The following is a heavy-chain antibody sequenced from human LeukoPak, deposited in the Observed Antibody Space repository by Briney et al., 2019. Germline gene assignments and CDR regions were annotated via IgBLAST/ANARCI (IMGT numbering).Heavy chain of an antibody. CDR1: GYTFTGHY. Sequence: ASVKVSCKASGYTFTGHYMHWVRQAPGQALEWMGWVSPYSGDTNYAQNFEGRVTMTRDTSMSTAFMELSRLTSDDTAVYYCARAYRLFSSSWYWFDPWGQGTLVTVSS. CDR2: VSPYSGDT. D-gene: IGHD6-13*01. CDR3: ARAYRLFSSSWYWFDP. V-gene: IGHV1-2*02. J-gene: IGHJ5*02.